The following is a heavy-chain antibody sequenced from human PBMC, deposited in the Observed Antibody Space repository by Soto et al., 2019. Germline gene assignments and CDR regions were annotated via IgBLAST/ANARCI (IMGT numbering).Heavy chain of an antibody. J-gene: IGHJ6*02. CDR1: GSTFSSYA. V-gene: IGHV1-69*13. D-gene: IGHD2-21*02. CDR3: AREVVTRPDYYYGMDV. CDR2: IIPIFGTA. Sequence: SVKVSCKASGSTFSSYAISWVRQAPGQGLEWMGGIIPIFGTANYAQKFQGRVTITADESTSTAYMELSSLRSEDTAVYYCAREVVTRPDYYYGMDVWGQGTTVTVSS.